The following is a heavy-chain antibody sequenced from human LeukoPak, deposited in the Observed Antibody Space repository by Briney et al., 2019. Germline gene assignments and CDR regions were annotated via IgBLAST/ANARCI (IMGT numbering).Heavy chain of an antibody. J-gene: IGHJ4*02. V-gene: IGHV1-2*02. Sequence: GASVKVSCKASGYTFTSYYMHWVRQAPGQGLEWVGWINPNSGDTHYAQKFQGRVTMTRDMSITTAYMELSRLSSDDTAMYYCARDRPIDSWGQGTLVTVSS. CDR2: INPNSGDT. CDR3: ARDRPIDS. CDR1: GYTFTSYY.